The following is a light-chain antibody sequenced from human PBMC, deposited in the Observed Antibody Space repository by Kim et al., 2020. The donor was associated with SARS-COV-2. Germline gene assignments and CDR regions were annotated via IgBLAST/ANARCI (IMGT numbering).Light chain of an antibody. CDR2: EVS. CDR1: QSLLHSDGRTP. V-gene: IGKV2-29*02. Sequence: DIVMTQSPLSLSVTPGQPASISCKSSQSLLHSDGRTPLYWFVQKPGQSPQLLIYEVSSRMSGVPDRFSGSGSGTDFTLTISRVESDDVGVYSCMQGVPAYTFGPGTKLEI. J-gene: IGKJ2*01. CDR3: MQGVPAYT.